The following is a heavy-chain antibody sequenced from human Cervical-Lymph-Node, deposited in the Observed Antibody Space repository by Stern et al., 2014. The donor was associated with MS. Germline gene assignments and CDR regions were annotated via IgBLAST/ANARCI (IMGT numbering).Heavy chain of an antibody. CDR3: ARGGAPRYFDL. Sequence: VQLVQSGAEVKKPGASVKVSCEASGYTFSNYGINWVRQATGQGLEWIVWMHPKSGNTGYAQKFQGRVTMTSNTSIGTAYMELSSLRSEDTAVYYCARGGAPRYFDLWGRGTLVTVSS. CDR1: GYTFSNYG. CDR2: MHPKSGNT. V-gene: IGHV1-8*02. J-gene: IGHJ2*01. D-gene: IGHD3-10*01.